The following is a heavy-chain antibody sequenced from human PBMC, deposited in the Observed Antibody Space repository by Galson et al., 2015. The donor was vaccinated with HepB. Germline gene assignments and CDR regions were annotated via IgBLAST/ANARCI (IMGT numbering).Heavy chain of an antibody. CDR2: IYPGDSDT. CDR1: GYSFTSYW. V-gene: IGHV5-51*03. CDR3: ARGSPLRFLEWLLADY. Sequence: QSGAEVKKPGESLKISCKGSGYSFTSYWIGWVRQMPGKGLEWMGIIYPGDSDTRYSPSFQGQVTISADKSISTAYLQWSSLKASDTAMYYCARGSPLRFLEWLLADYWGQGTLVTVSS. D-gene: IGHD3-3*01. J-gene: IGHJ4*02.